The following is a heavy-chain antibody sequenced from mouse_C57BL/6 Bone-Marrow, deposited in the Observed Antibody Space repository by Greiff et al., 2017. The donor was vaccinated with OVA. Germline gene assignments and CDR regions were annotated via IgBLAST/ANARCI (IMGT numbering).Heavy chain of an antibody. CDR3: ARLVTTVVADWYFDV. D-gene: IGHD1-1*01. J-gene: IGHJ1*03. Sequence: EVKLVESGPGLAKPSQTLSLTCSVTGYSITSDYWNWIRKFPGNKLEYMGYISYSGSTYYNPSLKRRISITRDTSKNQYYLQLNSVTTEDTATYYCARLVTTVVADWYFDVWGTGTTVTVSS. V-gene: IGHV3-8*01. CDR2: ISYSGST. CDR1: GYSITSDY.